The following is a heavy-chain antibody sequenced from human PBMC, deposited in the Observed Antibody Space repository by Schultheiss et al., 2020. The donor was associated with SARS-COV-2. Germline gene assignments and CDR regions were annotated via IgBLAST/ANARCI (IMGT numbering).Heavy chain of an antibody. CDR3: ARVAQIVVVVAATPGWFDP. D-gene: IGHD2-15*01. CDR2: MSYDGYNK. CDR1: GFIFSDYG. Sequence: GGSLRLSCAVSGFIFSDYGMHWVRQAPGKGLEWLAVMSYDGYNKYYADSVKGRFTISRDNSKNTLYMQMNSLRAEDTAVYYCARVAQIVVVVAATPGWFDPWGQGTLVTVSS. J-gene: IGHJ5*02. V-gene: IGHV3-30*03.